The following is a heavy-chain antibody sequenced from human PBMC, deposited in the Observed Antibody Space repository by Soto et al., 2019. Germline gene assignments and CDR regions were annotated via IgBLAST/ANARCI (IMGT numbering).Heavy chain of an antibody. J-gene: IGHJ6*03. Sequence: SQTLSLTCAISGDSVSSNSAAWNWIRQSPSRGLEWLGRTYYRSRWYNDYAVSVKSRITVNPDTSKNQFSLHLNSVTPENTAVYSCAGTPSLQWYYMDVWDKGTTVTVSS. V-gene: IGHV6-1*01. CDR3: AGTPSLQWYYMDV. CDR1: GDSVSSNSAA. CDR2: TYYRSRWYN. D-gene: IGHD1-7*01.